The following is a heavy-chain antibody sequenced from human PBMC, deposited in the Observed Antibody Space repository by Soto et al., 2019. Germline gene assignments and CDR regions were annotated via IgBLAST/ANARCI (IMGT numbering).Heavy chain of an antibody. D-gene: IGHD5-12*01. V-gene: IGHV3-21*01. J-gene: IGHJ4*02. CDR2: ISSSSSYI. Sequence: EVQLVESGGGLVKPGGSLRLSCAASGFTFSSYSMNWVRQAPGKGLEWVSSISSSSSYIYYADSVKGRFTISRDNAKNSLYLQMNSLRAEDTAVYYCARGIVATIRPFDYWGQGTLVTVSS. CDR3: ARGIVATIRPFDY. CDR1: GFTFSSYS.